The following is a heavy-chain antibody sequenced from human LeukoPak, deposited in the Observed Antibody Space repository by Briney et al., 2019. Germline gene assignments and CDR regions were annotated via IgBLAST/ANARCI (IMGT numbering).Heavy chain of an antibody. CDR1: GFTFSSYW. J-gene: IGHJ4*02. D-gene: IGHD3-3*01. Sequence: GGSLRLSCAASGFTFSSYWMSWVRQAPGKGLEWVANIKQDGSEKYYVDSVKGRFTISRDNAKNSLYLQMNSLRAEDTAVYYCARSGYDFWSGYGSRGCVDYWGQGTLVTVSS. V-gene: IGHV3-7*01. CDR2: IKQDGSEK. CDR3: ARSGYDFWSGYGSRGCVDY.